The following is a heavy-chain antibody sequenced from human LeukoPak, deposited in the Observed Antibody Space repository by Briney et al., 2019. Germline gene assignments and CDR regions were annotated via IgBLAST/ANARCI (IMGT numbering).Heavy chain of an antibody. V-gene: IGHV4-4*02. J-gene: IGHJ4*02. CDR2: MYLSGTT. Sequence: SETLSLTCTVSGDSINSLDLWSWVRQPPGKGLEWIGEMYLSGTTHSNPTVKSRVTISIDKSKNQFFLNLSSVTAADTAVYYCAGLVGRYSSGLYYYYFDYWGQGTLVTVSS. D-gene: IGHD3-22*01. CDR3: AGLVGRYSSGLYYYYFDY. CDR1: GDSINSLDL.